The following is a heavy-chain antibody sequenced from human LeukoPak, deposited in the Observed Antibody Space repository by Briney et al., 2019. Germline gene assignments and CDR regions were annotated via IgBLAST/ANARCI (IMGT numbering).Heavy chain of an antibody. V-gene: IGHV3-23*01. CDR1: GFTFSSYA. CDR3: ARESPVAAVGRSWFDP. CDR2: IGGGGVTT. Sequence: SGGSLRLSCAASGFTFSSYAMSWVRQAPGKGLEWVSTIGGGGVTTYYADSVKGRLTISRDNSKNTVSLQMNSLRDDDTAVYFCARESPVAAVGRSWFDPWGQGTLVTVSS. J-gene: IGHJ5*02. D-gene: IGHD6-13*01.